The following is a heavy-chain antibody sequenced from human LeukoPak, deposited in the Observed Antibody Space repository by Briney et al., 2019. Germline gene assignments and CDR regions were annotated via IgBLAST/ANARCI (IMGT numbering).Heavy chain of an antibody. CDR3: ARLRRSRLAEFDY. V-gene: IGHV4-4*02. J-gene: IGHJ4*02. Sequence: SETLSLTCSVSGDSISSGNWWSWVRQPPGKGLEWIGEIYHGGTTNYNPSLKSRVTISVDTSKNQFSLKLSSLTAADTAVYYCARLRRSRLAEFDYWGQGTLVTVSS. CDR2: IYHGGTT. D-gene: IGHD3-3*02. CDR1: GDSISSGNW.